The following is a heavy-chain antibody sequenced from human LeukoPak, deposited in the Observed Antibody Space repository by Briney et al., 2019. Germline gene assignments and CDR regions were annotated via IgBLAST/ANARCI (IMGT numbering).Heavy chain of an antibody. CDR1: GFTFRSYG. V-gene: IGHV3-30*18. CDR3: AKDLSEDAFDI. Sequence: GGSLRLSCAASGFTFRSYGMHWVRQAPGKGLEWVAVISYDGSNKYYADSVKGRFTISRDNSKNTLYLQMNSLRAEDTAVYYCAKDLSEDAFDIWGQGTMVTVSS. CDR2: ISYDGSNK. J-gene: IGHJ3*02.